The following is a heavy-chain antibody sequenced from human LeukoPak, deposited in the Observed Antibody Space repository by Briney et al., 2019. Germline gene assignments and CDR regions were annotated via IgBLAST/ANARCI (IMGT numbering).Heavy chain of an antibody. Sequence: GGSLRLSCAASGFTFSGYEMNWVRQAPGEGLEWVSYISSRGSTIYYADSVKGRFTISRDNAKSSLYLQMNSLRAEDTAVYYCARDSNVDTTMDFDHWGQGTLVTVSS. CDR2: ISSRGSTI. CDR3: ARDSNVDTTMDFDH. J-gene: IGHJ4*02. V-gene: IGHV3-48*03. D-gene: IGHD5-18*01. CDR1: GFTFSGYE.